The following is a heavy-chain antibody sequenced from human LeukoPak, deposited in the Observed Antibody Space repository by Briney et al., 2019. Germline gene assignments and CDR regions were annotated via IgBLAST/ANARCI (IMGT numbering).Heavy chain of an antibody. Sequence: SVKVSCKASGGTFSSYAISWVRQAPGQGLEWMGGMIPIFGTANYAQKFQGRVTITTDESTSTAYMELSSLRSDDTAVYYCARESGVVRVDTVMAKFDYWGQGTLVTVSS. J-gene: IGHJ4*02. V-gene: IGHV1-69*05. CDR1: GGTFSSYA. CDR3: ARESGVVRVDTVMAKFDY. D-gene: IGHD5-18*01. CDR2: MIPIFGTA.